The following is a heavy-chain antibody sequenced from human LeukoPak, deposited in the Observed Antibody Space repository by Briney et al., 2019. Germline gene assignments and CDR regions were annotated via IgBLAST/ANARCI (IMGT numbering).Heavy chain of an antibody. J-gene: IGHJ4*02. CDR3: AKVPGRYCSSTSCSTDY. V-gene: IGHV3-30*02. CDR1: GFTFTSYG. D-gene: IGHD2-2*01. CDR2: IWYGGTNK. Sequence: GGSLRLSCAASGFTFTSYGIHWVRQAPGKGLEWVAVIWYGGTNKYYADSVKGRFTISRDNSKNTLYLQMNSLRAEDTAVYYCAKVPGRYCSSTSCSTDYWGQGTLVTVSS.